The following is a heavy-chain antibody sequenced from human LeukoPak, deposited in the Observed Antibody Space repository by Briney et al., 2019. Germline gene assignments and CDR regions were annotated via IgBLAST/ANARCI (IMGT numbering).Heavy chain of an antibody. CDR2: INHSGST. V-gene: IGHV4-34*01. CDR1: GGSFSGYY. Sequence: SETLSLTCAVYGGSFSGYYWSWIRQPPGKGLEWIGEINHSGSTNYNPSLKSRVNISVDTSKNQFSLKLSSVTAADTAVYYCARAATGKNILTGSQSLRHYYYYMDVWGKGTTVTVSS. CDR3: ARAATGKNILTGSQSLRHYYYYMDV. D-gene: IGHD3-9*01. J-gene: IGHJ6*03.